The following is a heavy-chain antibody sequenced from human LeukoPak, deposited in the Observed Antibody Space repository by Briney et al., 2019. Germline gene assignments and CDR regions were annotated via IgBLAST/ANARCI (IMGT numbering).Heavy chain of an antibody. D-gene: IGHD2-2*01. Sequence: GGSLRLSCAASGFTFSSYAMHWVRQAPGKGLEWVAVISYDGSNKYYADSVKGRFTISRDNSKNTLYLQMNSLRAEDTAVYYCAREPAAWKLYYHYYMDVWGKGTTVTVSS. CDR2: ISYDGSNK. CDR3: AREPAAWKLYYHYYMDV. V-gene: IGHV3-30-3*01. CDR1: GFTFSSYA. J-gene: IGHJ6*03.